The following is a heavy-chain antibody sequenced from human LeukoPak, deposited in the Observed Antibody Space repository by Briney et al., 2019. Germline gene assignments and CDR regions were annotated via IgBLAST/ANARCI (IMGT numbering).Heavy chain of an antibody. V-gene: IGHV1-18*04. CDR1: GYTFTSYG. CDR3: ARALYGDYVGVFDY. J-gene: IGHJ4*02. D-gene: IGHD4-17*01. CDR2: ISAYNGNT. Sequence: ASVKVSCKASGYTFTSYGISWVRRAPGQGLEWMGWISAYNGNTNYAQKLQGRVTMTTDTSTSTAYMELRSLRSDDTAVYYCARALYGDYVGVFDYWGQGTLVTVSS.